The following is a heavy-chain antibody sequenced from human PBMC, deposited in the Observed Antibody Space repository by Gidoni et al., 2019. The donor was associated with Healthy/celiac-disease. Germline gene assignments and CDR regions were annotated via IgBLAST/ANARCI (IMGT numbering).Heavy chain of an antibody. J-gene: IGHJ4*02. V-gene: IGHV1-2*02. CDR1: GYTFTGYS. CDR2: INPNSGGT. D-gene: IGHD6-19*01. CDR3: ARDKGDSSGRPKGMDRYYFDY. Sequence: QVQLVQSGAEVKKPGASVKVSCKASGYTFTGYSLHWVRQAPGQGLEWMGWINPNSGGTNYAQKFQGRVTMTRDTSISTAYMELSRLRSDDTAVYYCARDKGDSSGRPKGMDRYYFDYWGQGTLVTVSS.